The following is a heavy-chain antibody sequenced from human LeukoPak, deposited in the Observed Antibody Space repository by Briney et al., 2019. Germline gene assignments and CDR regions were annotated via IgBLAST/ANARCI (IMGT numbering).Heavy chain of an antibody. CDR2: ISTGSSTI. D-gene: IGHD2-2*01. CDR3: ARGGYCSSTSCLSVY. Sequence: GGSLRLSCAASGFTFSSYSMNWVRQAPGKGLEWVSYISTGSSTIYYADSVKGRFTISRDNAKNSLYLQMNSLRAEDTAVYYCARGGYCSSTSCLSVYWGQGTLVTVSS. V-gene: IGHV3-48*01. J-gene: IGHJ4*02. CDR1: GFTFSSYS.